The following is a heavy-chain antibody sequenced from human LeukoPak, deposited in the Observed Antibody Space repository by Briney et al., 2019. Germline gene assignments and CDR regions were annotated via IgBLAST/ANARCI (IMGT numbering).Heavy chain of an antibody. CDR1: GSTFSSYG. Sequence: PGGSLRLSCAASGSTFSSYGMHWVRQAPGKGLEWVAFIWYDGNNKYYADSVKGRFTISRDNAKNSLYLQMNSLRAEDTAVYYCAREVGAINYWGQGTLVTVSS. CDR3: AREVGAINY. V-gene: IGHV3-33*01. CDR2: IWYDGNNK. D-gene: IGHD1-26*01. J-gene: IGHJ4*02.